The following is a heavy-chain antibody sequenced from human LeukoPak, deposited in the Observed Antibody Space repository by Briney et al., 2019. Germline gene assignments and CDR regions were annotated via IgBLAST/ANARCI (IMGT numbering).Heavy chain of an antibody. CDR2: IIPIFGTA. V-gene: IGHV1-69*13. J-gene: IGHJ4*02. CDR1: GGTFSSYA. Sequence: ASVKVSCKASGGTFSSYAISWVRQAPGQGLEWMGGIIPIFGTANYAQKFQGRVTITADESTSTAYMELSSLRSEDTAVYYCARDLCSGGSCYVLDYWGQGTLVAVSS. CDR3: ARDLCSGGSCYVLDY. D-gene: IGHD2-15*01.